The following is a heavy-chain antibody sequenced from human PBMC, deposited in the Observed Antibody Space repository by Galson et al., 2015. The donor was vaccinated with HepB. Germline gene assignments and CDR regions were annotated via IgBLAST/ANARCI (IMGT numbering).Heavy chain of an antibody. CDR2: ISSNGGST. CDR3: VNTGNADAFDI. J-gene: IGHJ3*02. D-gene: IGHD1-1*01. V-gene: IGHV3-64D*06. CDR1: GFTFSSYA. Sequence: SLRLSCAASGFTFSSYAMHWVRQAPGKGLEYVSAISSNGGSTYYADSVKGRFTISRDNSKNTLYLQMSSLRAEDTAVYYCVNTGNADAFDIWGQGTMVTVSS.